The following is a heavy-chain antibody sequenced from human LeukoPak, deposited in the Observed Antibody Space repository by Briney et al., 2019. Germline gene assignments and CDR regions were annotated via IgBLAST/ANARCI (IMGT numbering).Heavy chain of an antibody. J-gene: IGHJ4*02. CDR2: IYSGGNT. D-gene: IGHD2-2*01. CDR3: ARGGYCSSTSCSNSGSDY. CDR1: GFTVSSNY. Sequence: GGSLRLSCAASGFTVSSNYMSWVRQAPGKGVEWVSVIYSGGNTYYADSVKGRFTISRDSSKNTLYLQMNSLRAEDTAMYYCARGGYCSSTSCSNSGSDYWGQGTLVTVSS. V-gene: IGHV3-53*01.